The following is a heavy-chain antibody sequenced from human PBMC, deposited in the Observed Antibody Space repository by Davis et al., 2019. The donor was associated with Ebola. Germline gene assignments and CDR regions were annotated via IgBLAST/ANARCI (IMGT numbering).Heavy chain of an antibody. CDR3: ATRGSRRAFDY. V-gene: IGHV3-23*01. J-gene: IGHJ4*02. D-gene: IGHD6-13*01. Sequence: SLNIPCGAPGFSFNHYAMSWVRQAPGKGLEWVSLIGGGGDDTYYTDSVKGRFTISRDNSRSMLFLQMNSLRAEDTAVYYCATRGSRRAFDYWGQGTLVSVSS. CDR1: GFSFNHYA. CDR2: IGGGGDDT.